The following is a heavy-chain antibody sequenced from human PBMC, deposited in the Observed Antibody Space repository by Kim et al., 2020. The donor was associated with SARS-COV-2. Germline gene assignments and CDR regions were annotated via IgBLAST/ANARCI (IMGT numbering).Heavy chain of an antibody. V-gene: IGHV1-46*01. J-gene: IGHJ4*02. CDR2: INPSGGST. Sequence: AAVKVSCKASGYTFTSYYMHWVRQAPGQGLEWMGIINPSGGSTSYAQKFQGRVTMTRDTSTSTVYMELSSLRSEDTAVYYCARVPSGPPHFDYWGQGTLVTVSS. D-gene: IGHD3-3*01. CDR1: GYTFTSYY. CDR3: ARVPSGPPHFDY.